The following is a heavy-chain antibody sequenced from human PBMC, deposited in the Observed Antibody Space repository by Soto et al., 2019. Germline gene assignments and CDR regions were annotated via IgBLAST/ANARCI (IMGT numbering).Heavy chain of an antibody. J-gene: IGHJ5*02. Sequence: PGESLKISCRTSGYKFTSSWIAWVRQKPGKGLEWMGIIFPSDSDTRYSPSFQGQVTISADRSTSTVFLQWASLKASDTAVYFCPRKDKSGYFNWFDPWGQGTLVTVSS. CDR3: PRKDKSGYFNWFDP. V-gene: IGHV5-51*01. CDR1: GYKFTSSW. CDR2: IFPSDSDT. D-gene: IGHD3-22*01.